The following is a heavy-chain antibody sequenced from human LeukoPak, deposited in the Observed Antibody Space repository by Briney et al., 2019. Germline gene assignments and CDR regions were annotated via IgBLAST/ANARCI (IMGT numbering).Heavy chain of an antibody. CDR1: RFTFDDYA. CDR2: ISGDGGRT. Sequence: GRSLRLSCAASRFTFDDYAMHWVRQAPGKGLEWVSLISGDGGRTFYADSVKGRFTISRDNSKNSLYLQMNSLRTEDTALYYCAKDTYFGSGSYDAFDIWGQGTVVTVSS. V-gene: IGHV3-43*02. J-gene: IGHJ3*02. D-gene: IGHD3-10*01. CDR3: AKDTYFGSGSYDAFDI.